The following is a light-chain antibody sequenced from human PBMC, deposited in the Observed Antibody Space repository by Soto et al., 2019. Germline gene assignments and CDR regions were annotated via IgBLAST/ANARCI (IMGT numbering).Light chain of an antibody. V-gene: IGKV3-20*01. CDR1: QSVSSSY. Sequence: EIVLTQSPGTLSLSPGERATLSCRASQSVSSSYLAWYQQKPGQAPRLLIYGASSRATGIPDRFSGSGSGTDFTLTISRLEPEEFAVYYCQQYGSSPVTFGPGTKVEIK. CDR2: GAS. CDR3: QQYGSSPVT. J-gene: IGKJ1*01.